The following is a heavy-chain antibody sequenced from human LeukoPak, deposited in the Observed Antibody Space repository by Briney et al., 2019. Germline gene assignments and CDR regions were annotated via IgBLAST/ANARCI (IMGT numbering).Heavy chain of an antibody. J-gene: IGHJ4*02. CDR3: ASGYSSSWYETDDY. CDR2: INHSGST. D-gene: IGHD6-13*01. Sequence: SETLSLPCAVYGGSFSGYYWIWIRQPPGKGLEWIGEINHSGSTNYNPSLKSRVTISVDTSKNQFSLKLSSVTAADTAVCYCASGYSSSWYETDDYWGQGTLVTVSS. CDR1: GGSFSGYY. V-gene: IGHV4-34*01.